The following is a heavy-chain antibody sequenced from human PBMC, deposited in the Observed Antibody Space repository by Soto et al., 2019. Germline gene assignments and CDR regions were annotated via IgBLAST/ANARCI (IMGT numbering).Heavy chain of an antibody. CDR1: GYTFTSYA. CDR3: ARSGSRILTTVDP. J-gene: IGHJ5*02. D-gene: IGHD4-17*01. CDR2: INAGNGNT. Sequence: ASVKVSCKASGYTFTSYAMHWVRQAPGQRLEWMGWINAGNGNTKYSQKFQGRVTITRDTSASTAYMELSSLRSEDTAVYYCARSGSRILTTVDPWGQGTLVTVSS. V-gene: IGHV1-3*01.